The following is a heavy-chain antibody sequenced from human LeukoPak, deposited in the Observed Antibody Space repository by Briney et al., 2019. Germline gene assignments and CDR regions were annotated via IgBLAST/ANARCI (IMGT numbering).Heavy chain of an antibody. CDR1: GGSFSGFY. CDR3: ARGREDYYDSSGYYDGYY. Sequence: SETLSLTCAVYGGSFSGFYWSWIRQPPGQGLEWIGEINHSGSTTYNPSLKSRVTISVDTSTNKFSLKLRSMTAADTPVYYCARGREDYYDSSGYYDGYYWGQGTLVTVSS. V-gene: IGHV4-34*01. CDR2: INHSGST. D-gene: IGHD3-22*01. J-gene: IGHJ4*02.